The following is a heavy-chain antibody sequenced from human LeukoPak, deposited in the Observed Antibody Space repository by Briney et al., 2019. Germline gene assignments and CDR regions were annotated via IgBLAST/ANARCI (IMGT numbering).Heavy chain of an antibody. Sequence: SETLSLTCAVYGGSFSGYYWTWIRQPPGKGLEWIAEISHSGTTNYNPALKSRVTISVDTSKNQFSLKLSSVTAADTAVYYCARLSYYYDSSGTAPPWYFDLWGRGTLVTVSS. V-gene: IGHV4-34*01. CDR3: ARLSYYYDSSGTAPPWYFDL. CDR2: ISHSGTT. CDR1: GGSFSGYY. D-gene: IGHD3-22*01. J-gene: IGHJ2*01.